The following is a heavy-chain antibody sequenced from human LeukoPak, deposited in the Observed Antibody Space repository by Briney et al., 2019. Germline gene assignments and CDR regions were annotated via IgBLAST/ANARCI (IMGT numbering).Heavy chain of an antibody. J-gene: IGHJ4*02. D-gene: IGHD6-13*01. Sequence: GGSLRLSCAASGFTFSSYSMNWVRQAPGKGLEWVSSISSSSSYIYYADSVKGRFTISRDNAKNSLYLQMNGLRAEDTAVYYCARASYSSSWFHFDYWGQGTLVTVSS. CDR3: ARASYSSSWFHFDY. CDR2: ISSSSSYI. V-gene: IGHV3-21*01. CDR1: GFTFSSYS.